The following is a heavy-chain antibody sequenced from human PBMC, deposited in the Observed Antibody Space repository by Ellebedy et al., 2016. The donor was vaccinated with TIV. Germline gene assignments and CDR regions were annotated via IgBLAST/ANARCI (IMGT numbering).Heavy chain of an antibody. CDR1: GGSISSSFYQ. Sequence: GSLRLSCTVSGGSISSSFYQWGWIRQPPGKGLEWVGSIYHSETTYYNPSLKSRVTISVDTSKNQFSLKLNSVTAADTAVYFCAIVGLRFGELSTWKWFDPWGQGTLVTVSS. CDR2: IYHSETT. J-gene: IGHJ5*02. CDR3: AIVGLRFGELSTWKWFDP. D-gene: IGHD3-10*01. V-gene: IGHV4-39*07.